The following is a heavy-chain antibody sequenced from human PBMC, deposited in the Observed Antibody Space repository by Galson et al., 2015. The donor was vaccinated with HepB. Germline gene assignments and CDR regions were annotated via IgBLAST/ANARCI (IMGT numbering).Heavy chain of an antibody. CDR2: IDPSDSYT. Sequence: QSGAEVKKPGESLRISCTGSGYSFTSYWISWVRQMPGKGLEWMGRIDPSDSYTNYSPSFQGHVTISADKSISTAYLQWSSLKASDTAMYYCARHSHEFGSTTSWFDPWGQGTLVTVSS. V-gene: IGHV5-10-1*01. CDR1: GYSFTSYW. J-gene: IGHJ5*02. CDR3: ARHSHEFGSTTSWFDP. D-gene: IGHD1-1*01.